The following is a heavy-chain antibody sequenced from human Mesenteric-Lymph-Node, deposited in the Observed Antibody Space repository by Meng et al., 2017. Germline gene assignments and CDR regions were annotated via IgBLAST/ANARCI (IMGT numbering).Heavy chain of an antibody. Sequence: QVQLPESGPGLVKPSQTLSLTCTVSGDSISSDYFWSWIRQPPGKGLELIGHIYYSGSTSYNPSLKSRVTISVDTSNNQFSLKLSSVTAADTAVYYCARVGWRQWSFDLWGRGTLVTVSS. CDR3: ARVGWRQWSFDL. V-gene: IGHV4-30-4*01. D-gene: IGHD5-18*01. CDR2: IYYSGST. CDR1: GDSISSDYF. J-gene: IGHJ2*01.